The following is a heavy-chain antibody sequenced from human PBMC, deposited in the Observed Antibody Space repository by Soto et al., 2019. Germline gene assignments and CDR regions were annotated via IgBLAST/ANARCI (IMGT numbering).Heavy chain of an antibody. J-gene: IGHJ4*02. Sequence: SETLSLTCTVSGGSISSSSYYWGWIRQPPGKGLEWIGSIYYSGSTYYNPSLKSRVTISVDTSKNQFSLKLSSVTAADTAVYYCASSETPNYFDYWGQGTLVTVSS. CDR1: GGSISSSSYY. V-gene: IGHV4-39*01. CDR2: IYYSGST. CDR3: ASSETPNYFDY.